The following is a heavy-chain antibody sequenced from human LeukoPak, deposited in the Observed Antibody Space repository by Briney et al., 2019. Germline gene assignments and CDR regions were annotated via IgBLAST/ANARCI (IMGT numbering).Heavy chain of an antibody. CDR1: GFTFSSYS. CDR3: ARDRASYDFCSAPKTRNGFDP. Sequence: GGSLRLSCAASGFTFSSYSMNWVRQAPGKGLEWVSSISSGSSYIYYADSVKGRFTISRDNAKNSLYLQMNSLRAEDTAVYYCARDRASYDFCSAPKTRNGFDPWGQGTLVTVSS. D-gene: IGHD3-3*01. CDR2: ISSGSSYI. V-gene: IGHV3-21*01. J-gene: IGHJ5*02.